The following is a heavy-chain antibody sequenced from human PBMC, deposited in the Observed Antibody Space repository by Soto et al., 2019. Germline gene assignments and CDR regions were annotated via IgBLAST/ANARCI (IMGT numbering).Heavy chain of an antibody. Sequence: SETLSLTCAVYGGSFSGYYWSWIRQPPGKGLEWIGEINHSGSTNYNPSLKSRVTISVDTSKNQFSLKLSSVTAADTAVYYCARRSEILGELSLSSGFDYWGQGTLVTVSS. CDR1: GGSFSGYY. CDR3: ARRSEILGELSLSSGFDY. V-gene: IGHV4-34*01. J-gene: IGHJ4*02. D-gene: IGHD3-16*02. CDR2: INHSGST.